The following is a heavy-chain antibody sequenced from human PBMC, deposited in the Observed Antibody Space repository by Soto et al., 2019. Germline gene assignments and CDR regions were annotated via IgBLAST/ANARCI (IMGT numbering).Heavy chain of an antibody. V-gene: IGHV3-30-3*01. J-gene: IGHJ4*02. CDR3: AREVLWSRYFDY. CDR2: MSYDGTTK. CDR1: GFIFSNYV. Sequence: QVQLVESGGGVVQPGRSLRLSCAASGFIFSNYVMYWVRQAPGKGLEWVAFMSYDGTTKYYADSEKGRFTISRDNSKNTLYLQMNNLRPADTGVYYCAREVLWSRYFDYWGQGTLVTVSS. D-gene: IGHD2-21*01.